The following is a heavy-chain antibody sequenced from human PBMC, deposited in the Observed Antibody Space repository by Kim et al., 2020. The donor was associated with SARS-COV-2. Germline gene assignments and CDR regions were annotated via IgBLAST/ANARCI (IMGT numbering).Heavy chain of an antibody. Sequence: AKGRLTITRDNAKNSLYLQMNSLRAEDTAVYYCARSRGGSYYYYYGMDVWGQGTTVTVSS. V-gene: IGHV3-21*01. D-gene: IGHD1-26*01. J-gene: IGHJ6*02. CDR3: ARSRGGSYYYYYGMDV.